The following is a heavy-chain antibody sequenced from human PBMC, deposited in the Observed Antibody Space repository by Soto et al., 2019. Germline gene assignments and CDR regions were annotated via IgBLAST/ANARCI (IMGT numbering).Heavy chain of an antibody. Sequence: GGSLRLSCAASGFTFSSYAMSWVRQAPGKGLEWVSAISGSGGSTYYADSVRGRFTISRDNSKNTLYLQMNSLRAEDTAVYYCATSYYDFWSGSAYFDYWGQGTLVTVSS. CDR3: ATSYYDFWSGSAYFDY. V-gene: IGHV3-23*01. D-gene: IGHD3-3*01. CDR2: ISGSGGST. CDR1: GFTFSSYA. J-gene: IGHJ4*02.